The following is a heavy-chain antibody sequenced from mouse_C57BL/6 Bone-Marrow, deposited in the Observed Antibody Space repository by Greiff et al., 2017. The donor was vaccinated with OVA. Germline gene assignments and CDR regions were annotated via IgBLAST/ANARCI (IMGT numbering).Heavy chain of an antibody. CDR1: GYTFTSYW. J-gene: IGHJ1*03. CDR3: ARGDYDRYFDV. CDR2: IYPGSGST. V-gene: IGHV1-55*01. D-gene: IGHD2-4*01. Sequence: QVQLQQSGAELVKPGASVKMSCKASGYTFTSYWITWVKRSPGQGLEWIGDIYPGSGSTNYNEKFKSKATLTVDTSSSTAYMQLSSLTSEDSAVYYCARGDYDRYFDVWGTGTTVTVSS.